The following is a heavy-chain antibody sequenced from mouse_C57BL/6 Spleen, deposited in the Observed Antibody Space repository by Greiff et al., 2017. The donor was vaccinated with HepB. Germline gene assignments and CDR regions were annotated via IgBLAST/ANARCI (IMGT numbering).Heavy chain of an antibody. D-gene: IGHD2-4*01. CDR2: IDPSDSYT. CDR1: GYTFTSYW. V-gene: IGHV1-50*01. Sequence: VQLQQPGAELVKPGASVKLSCKASGYTFTSYWMQWVKQRPGQGLEWIGEIDPSDSYTNYNQKFKGKATLTVDTSSSTAYMQLSSLTSEGSAVYYCARGNDYDGAYWGQGTLVTVSA. J-gene: IGHJ3*01. CDR3: ARGNDYDGAY.